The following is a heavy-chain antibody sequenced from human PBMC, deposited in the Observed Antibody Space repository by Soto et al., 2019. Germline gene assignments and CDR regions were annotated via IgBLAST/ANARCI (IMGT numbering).Heavy chain of an antibody. D-gene: IGHD3-3*01. J-gene: IGHJ6*02. CDR2: INAGNGNT. CDR3: ARESLYSYGYYDFWSGSTMSYYYGMDV. Sequence: ASVKVSCKASGGTFSSYAISWVRQAPGQGLEWMGWINAGNGNTKYSQKFQGRVTITRDTSASTAYMELSSLRSEDTAVYYCARESLYSYGYYDFWSGSTMSYYYGMDVWGQGTTVTVSS. CDR1: GGTFSSYA. V-gene: IGHV1-3*01.